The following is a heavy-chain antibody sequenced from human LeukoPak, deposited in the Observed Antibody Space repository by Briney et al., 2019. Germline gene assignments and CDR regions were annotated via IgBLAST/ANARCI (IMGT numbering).Heavy chain of an antibody. CDR2: IYYSGST. V-gene: IGHV4-59*01. CDR1: GVSLSGFY. J-gene: IGHJ2*01. Sequence: SETLSLTCTVSGVSLSGFYWSWIRQPPGKGLEWIGYIYYSGSTNYNPSLKSRVTISVDTSKNQFSLKLSSVTAADTAVYYCARVHRDFWSGYYTNWYFDLWGRGTLVTVSS. D-gene: IGHD3-3*01. CDR3: ARVHRDFWSGYYTNWYFDL.